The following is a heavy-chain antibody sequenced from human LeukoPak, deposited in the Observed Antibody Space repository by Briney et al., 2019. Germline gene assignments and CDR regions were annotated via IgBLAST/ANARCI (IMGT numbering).Heavy chain of an antibody. Sequence: SGPALVKPTQTPTLTCTFSGFSLTTSGMCVSWIRQPPGKALEWLARIDWDDDKFYSTSLKTRLTISKDTSKNQVVLTMTNMDPVDTATCYCARGRFYFDYWRQGTLVTVSS. J-gene: IGHJ4*02. CDR1: GFSLTTSGMC. D-gene: IGHD3-16*01. V-gene: IGHV2-70*17. CDR3: ARGRFYFDY. CDR2: IDWDDDK.